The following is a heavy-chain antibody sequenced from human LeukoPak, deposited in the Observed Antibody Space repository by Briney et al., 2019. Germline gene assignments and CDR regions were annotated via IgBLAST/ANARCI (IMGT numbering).Heavy chain of an antibody. V-gene: IGHV3-48*04. CDR1: GFTFSSYS. J-gene: IGHJ4*02. D-gene: IGHD2-15*01. CDR3: ARVASSFY. CDR2: ISSSSTI. Sequence: GGSLRLSCAASGFTFSSYSMNWVRQAPGKGLEWVSYISSSSTIYYADSVKGRFTISRDNAKNSLYLQMNSLRAEDTAVYYCARVASSFYWGQGTLVTVSS.